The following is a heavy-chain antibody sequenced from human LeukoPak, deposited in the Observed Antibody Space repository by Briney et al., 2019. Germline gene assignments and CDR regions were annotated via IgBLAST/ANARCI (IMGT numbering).Heavy chain of an antibody. CDR1: GYSFTSYW. V-gene: IGHV5-51*01. CDR2: IYPGDSDT. Sequence: GESLKISCKGSGYSFTSYWIGWVRQMPGEGLEWMGIIYPGDSDTRYSPSFQGQVTISADKSISTAYLQWSSLKASDTAMYYCARGYCSGGSCYGVFWFDPWGQGTLVTVSS. D-gene: IGHD2-15*01. CDR3: ARGYCSGGSCYGVFWFDP. J-gene: IGHJ5*02.